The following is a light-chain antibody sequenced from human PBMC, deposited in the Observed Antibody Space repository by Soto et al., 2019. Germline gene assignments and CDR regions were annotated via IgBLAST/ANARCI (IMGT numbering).Light chain of an antibody. J-gene: IGLJ2*01. Sequence: QSVLTQPASVSGSPGQSITIPCTGTSSDVGGYNSVSWYQQHPGKAPKLMIYDVSNRPSGVSNRFSGSKSVNTASLTISGLQAEDEADYYCSSYTSSSTVVFGGGTKLTVL. CDR1: SSDVGGYNS. CDR2: DVS. CDR3: SSYTSSSTVV. V-gene: IGLV2-14*01.